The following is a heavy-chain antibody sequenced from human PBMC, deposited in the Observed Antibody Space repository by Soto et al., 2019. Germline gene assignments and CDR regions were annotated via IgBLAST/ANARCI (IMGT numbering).Heavy chain of an antibody. Sequence: EVQLVESGGGLVQPGGFLRLSCAASGFSFSSHSMNWVRQAPGKGLEWVSYISSTSSIIYYPDSLKGRFTTSRDNPKNSLYLQLKSLRDEDAAVYCCARAKGWPDISFHPWGQGTLVIVSS. J-gene: IGHJ1*01. V-gene: IGHV3-48*02. CDR1: GFSFSSHS. CDR3: ARAKGWPDISFHP. D-gene: IGHD3-9*01. CDR2: ISSTSSII.